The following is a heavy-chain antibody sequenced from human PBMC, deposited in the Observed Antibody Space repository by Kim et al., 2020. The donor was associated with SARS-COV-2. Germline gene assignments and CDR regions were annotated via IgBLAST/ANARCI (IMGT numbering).Heavy chain of an antibody. V-gene: IGHV1-18*01. CDR2: ISAYNGNT. J-gene: IGHJ3*02. CDR3: ARDSSPYYLGAFDI. D-gene: IGHD3-10*01. CDR1: GYTFTSYG. Sequence: ASVKVSCKASGYTFTSYGISWVRQAPGQGLEWMGWISAYNGNTNYAQKLQGRVTMTTDTSTSTAYMELRSLRSDDTAVYYCARDSSPYYLGAFDIWGQGTMVTVSS.